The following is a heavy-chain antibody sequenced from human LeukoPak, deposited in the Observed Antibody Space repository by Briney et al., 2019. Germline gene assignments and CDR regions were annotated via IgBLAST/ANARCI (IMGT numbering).Heavy chain of an antibody. CDR2: INPSGGST. D-gene: IGHD2-2*01. V-gene: IGHV1-46*01. Sequence: ASVKVSCKASGYTFTSYYMHWVRQAPGQGLEWMEIINPSGGSTSYAQKFQGRVTMTRDTSTSTVYMELSSLRSEDTAVYYCAREGFCSSTSCYDYYYYGMDVWGQGTTVTVSS. CDR1: GYTFTSYY. CDR3: AREGFCSSTSCYDYYYYGMDV. J-gene: IGHJ6*02.